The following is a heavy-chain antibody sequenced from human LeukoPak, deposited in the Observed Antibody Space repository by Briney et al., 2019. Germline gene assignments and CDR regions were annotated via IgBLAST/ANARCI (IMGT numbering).Heavy chain of an antibody. D-gene: IGHD1-1*01. CDR1: GGSISSSNW. CDR3: ARDNWNEGNWFDP. CDR2: IYHSGST. V-gene: IGHV4-4*02. Sequence: SETLSLTCAVSGGSISSSNWWSWVRQPPGKGLEWIGEIYHSGSTNYNPSLKSRVTISVDRSKNQFSLKLSSVTAADTAVYYCARDNWNEGNWFDPWGQGTLVTVSS. J-gene: IGHJ5*02.